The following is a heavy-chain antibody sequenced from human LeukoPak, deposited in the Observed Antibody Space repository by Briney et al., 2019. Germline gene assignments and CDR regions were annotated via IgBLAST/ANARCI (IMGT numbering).Heavy chain of an antibody. CDR1: GASISSYY. J-gene: IGHJ4*02. CDR2: ISYIGST. V-gene: IGHV4-59*12. Sequence: PSETLSLTCTVSGASISSYYWSWIRQPPGKGLEWIGYISYIGSTNYNPSLKSRVTISVDTSKNQFSLKLSSVTAADTAVYCCAREIFGGYNPGAYWGQGILVTVSS. CDR3: AREIFGGYNPGAY. D-gene: IGHD3-3*01.